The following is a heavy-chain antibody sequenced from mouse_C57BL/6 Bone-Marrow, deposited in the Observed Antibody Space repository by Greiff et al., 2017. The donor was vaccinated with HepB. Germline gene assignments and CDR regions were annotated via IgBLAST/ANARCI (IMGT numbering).Heavy chain of an antibody. CDR1: GYTFTDYY. D-gene: IGHD4-1*02. CDR2: INPNNGGT. V-gene: IGHV1-26*01. CDR3: ARRDSTGKDYYAMDY. J-gene: IGHJ4*01. Sequence: EVQLQQSGPELVKPGASVKISCKASGYTFTDYYMNWVKQSHGKSLEWIGDINPNNGGTSYNQKFKGKATLTVDKSSSTAYMELRSLTSEDSAVYYCARRDSTGKDYYAMDYWGQGTSVTVSS.